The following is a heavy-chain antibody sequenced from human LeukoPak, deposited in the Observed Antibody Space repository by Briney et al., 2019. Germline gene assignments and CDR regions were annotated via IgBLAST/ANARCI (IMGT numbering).Heavy chain of an antibody. J-gene: IGHJ4*02. CDR2: IYYRGNT. CDR3: ARGDDGDYAFDY. V-gene: IGHV4-39*07. D-gene: IGHD4-17*01. Sequence: SEALSLTCTVSGGSISSSTYYWGWIRQPPGKGLEWIASIYYRGNTFSNPSLRTRVTILVDTSKNQFSLKLSSVTAADTAVYYCARGDDGDYAFDYWGQGTLVTVSS. CDR1: GGSISSSTYY.